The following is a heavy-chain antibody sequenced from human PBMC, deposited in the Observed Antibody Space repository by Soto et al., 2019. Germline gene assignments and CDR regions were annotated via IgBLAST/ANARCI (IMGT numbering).Heavy chain of an antibody. CDR3: ARALVATAYYDAFDI. D-gene: IGHD5-12*01. CDR2: IYYSGST. V-gene: IGHV4-59*01. CDR1: GGSISSYY. J-gene: IGHJ3*02. Sequence: QVQLQESGPGLVKPSETLSLTCTVSGGSISSYYWSWIRKPPGKGLEWIGYIYYSGSTNYNPSLKSRVTITVDTSKNQFSLKLSSVTAADTAVYYCARALVATAYYDAFDIWGQGTMVTVSS.